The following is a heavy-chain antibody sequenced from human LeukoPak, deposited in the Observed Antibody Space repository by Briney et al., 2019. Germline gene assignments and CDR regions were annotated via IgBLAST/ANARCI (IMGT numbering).Heavy chain of an antibody. CDR1: GGTFSSYA. CDR2: IIPIFGTA. J-gene: IGHJ4*02. Sequence: SVKVSCKASGGTFSSYAISWVRQAPGQGPEWMGGIIPIFGTANYAQKFQGRVTITADESTSTAYMELSSLRSEDTAVYYCAGTPYYGDYAVSFDYWGQGTLVTVSS. V-gene: IGHV1-69*13. CDR3: AGTPYYGDYAVSFDY. D-gene: IGHD4-17*01.